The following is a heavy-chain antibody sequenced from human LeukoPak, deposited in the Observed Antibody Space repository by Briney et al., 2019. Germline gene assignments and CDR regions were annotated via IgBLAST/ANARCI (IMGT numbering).Heavy chain of an antibody. CDR2: ISGSGGTT. J-gene: IGHJ4*02. V-gene: IGHV3-23*01. Sequence: PGGSLRLACAASGFTFSNYAMSWVRQAPGKGLEWVSGISGSGGTTYYADSVKGRFTISRDNSKNMLYLQMNSLRAEDTAVYYCAKRGDGGERFFDYWGQGSLVTVSS. D-gene: IGHD3-10*01. CDR1: GFTFSNYA. CDR3: AKRGDGGERFFDY.